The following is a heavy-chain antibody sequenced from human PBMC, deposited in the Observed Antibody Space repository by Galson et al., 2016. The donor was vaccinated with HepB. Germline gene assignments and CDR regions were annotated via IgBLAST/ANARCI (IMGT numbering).Heavy chain of an antibody. J-gene: IGHJ5*01. Sequence: SLRLSCAASGFTFSCYMSWVRQAPGKGLEWISYISTTSSYALYADSVKGRFTISRDNARNSLYLQMNSLRADDTAVYYCVSDADDFEYVWGRRRFNSWGQGTLVTVSS. CDR3: VSDADDFEYVWGRRRFNS. D-gene: IGHD3-16*01. CDR1: GFTFSCY. V-gene: IGHV3-11*05. CDR2: ISTTSSYA.